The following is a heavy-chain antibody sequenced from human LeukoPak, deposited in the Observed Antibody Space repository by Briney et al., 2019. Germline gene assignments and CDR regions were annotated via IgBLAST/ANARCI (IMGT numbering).Heavy chain of an antibody. CDR3: ARARPHYGDYSPCYFDY. Sequence: SETLSLTCTVSGGSISSYYWSWIRQPPGKGLEWIGYIYYSGSTNYNPSLKSRVTISVDTSKNQFSLKLSSVTAADTAVYYCARARPHYGDYSPCYFDYWGQGTLVTVSS. CDR1: GGSISSYY. V-gene: IGHV4-59*01. CDR2: IYYSGST. D-gene: IGHD4-17*01. J-gene: IGHJ4*02.